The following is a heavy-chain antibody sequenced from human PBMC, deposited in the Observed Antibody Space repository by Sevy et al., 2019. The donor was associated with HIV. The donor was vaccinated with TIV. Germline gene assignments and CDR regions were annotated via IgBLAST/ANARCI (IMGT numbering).Heavy chain of an antibody. V-gene: IGHV4-38-2*01. CDR3: ARALSTTIFKG. D-gene: IGHD3-3*01. Sequence: SETLSLTCAVSGYSISSGYYWGWIRQPPGKGLEWIGSIYHSGSTYYNPSLKSRVTISVDTSKNQFSLKLSSVTAADTAVYYCARALSTTIFKGWGQGTLVTVSS. J-gene: IGHJ4*02. CDR2: IYHSGST. CDR1: GYSISSGYY.